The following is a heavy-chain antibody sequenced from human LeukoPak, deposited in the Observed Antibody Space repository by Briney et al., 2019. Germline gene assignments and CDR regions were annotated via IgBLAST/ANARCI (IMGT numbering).Heavy chain of an antibody. CDR3: ARLDSSSWYLGFDY. CDR1: GGSISSSSYY. J-gene: IGHJ4*02. V-gene: IGHV4-39*01. Sequence: PSETLSLTCTVSGGSISSSSYYWGWIRQPPGKGLEWIGSIYYSGSTYYNPSLKRRVTISVDTSKNQFSLKLSSVTAVDTAVYYCARLDSSSWYLGFDYWGQGTLVTVSS. CDR2: IYYSGST. D-gene: IGHD6-13*01.